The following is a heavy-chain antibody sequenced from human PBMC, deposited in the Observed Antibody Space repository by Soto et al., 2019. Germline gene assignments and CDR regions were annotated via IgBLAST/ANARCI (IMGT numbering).Heavy chain of an antibody. Sequence: EVQLVESGGGLVQRGGSLRLSCAASGFTVSNNYMSWVRQAPGKGLEWVSVIYGGGDTYYADSVKDRFTISRDNSKNTLYLQMNGLRAEDTAVYYCARGHYGSPPGYFACWGQGTLVTVSS. CDR3: ARGHYGSPPGYFAC. D-gene: IGHD3-10*01. J-gene: IGHJ4*02. V-gene: IGHV3-66*01. CDR1: GFTVSNNY. CDR2: IYGGGDT.